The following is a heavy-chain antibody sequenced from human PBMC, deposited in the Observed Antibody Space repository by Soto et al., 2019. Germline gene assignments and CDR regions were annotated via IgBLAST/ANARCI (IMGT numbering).Heavy chain of an antibody. V-gene: IGHV3-21*01. CDR3: ATTVAPHYYYDAGYNWFDP. Sequence: EVQLVESGGGLVKPGGSLRLSCAASGFIFSNYSMNWVRQAPGKGLEWVSSISSSSGYIYYADSVKGRFTISRDNAKSSLYLQMISLRAEDTAVYYCATTVAPHYYYDAGYNWFDPWGQGTLVTVSS. D-gene: IGHD3-22*01. CDR2: ISSSSGYI. J-gene: IGHJ5*02. CDR1: GFIFSNYS.